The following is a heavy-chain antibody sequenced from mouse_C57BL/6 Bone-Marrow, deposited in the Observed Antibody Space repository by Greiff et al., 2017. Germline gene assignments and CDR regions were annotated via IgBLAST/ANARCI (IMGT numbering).Heavy chain of an antibody. J-gene: IGHJ4*01. CDR3: ARHDLITDYYAMDY. V-gene: IGHV5-6*01. D-gene: IGHD2-4*01. CDR2: ISSGGSYT. CDR1: GFTFSSYG. Sequence: EVQLQESGGDLVKPGGSLKLSCAASGFTFSSYGMSWVRQTPDKRLEWVATISSGGSYTYYPDSVKGRFTISRDNAKNTLYLQMSSLKSEDTAMYYCARHDLITDYYAMDYWGQGTSVTVSS.